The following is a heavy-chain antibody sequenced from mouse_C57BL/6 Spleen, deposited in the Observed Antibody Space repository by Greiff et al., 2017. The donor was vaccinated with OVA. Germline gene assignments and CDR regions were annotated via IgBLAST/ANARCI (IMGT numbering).Heavy chain of an antibody. CDR2: INPNNGGT. Sequence: VQLQQSGPELVKPGASVKIPCKASGYTFTDYNMDWVKQSHGKSLEWIGDINPNNGGTIYNQKFKGKATLTVEKSSSTAYMELRSLTSENTAVYYCARFGYSHAMDYWGQGTSVTVSS. D-gene: IGHD2-3*01. J-gene: IGHJ4*01. CDR1: GYTFTDYN. CDR3: ARFGYSHAMDY. V-gene: IGHV1-18*01.